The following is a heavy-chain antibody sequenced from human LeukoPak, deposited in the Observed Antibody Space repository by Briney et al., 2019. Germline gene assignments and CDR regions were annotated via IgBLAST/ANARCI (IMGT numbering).Heavy chain of an antibody. Sequence: GGSLRLSCAASGFTFRSYGMHGVRQAPGKGLEGVAFIRYDGSNKYYADSVKGRFTISRDNSKNTLYLQMNSLRAEDTAVYYCAKASIVGATLGYFDYWGQGTLVTVSS. CDR1: GFTFRSYG. D-gene: IGHD1-26*01. J-gene: IGHJ4*02. V-gene: IGHV3-30*02. CDR3: AKASIVGATLGYFDY. CDR2: IRYDGSNK.